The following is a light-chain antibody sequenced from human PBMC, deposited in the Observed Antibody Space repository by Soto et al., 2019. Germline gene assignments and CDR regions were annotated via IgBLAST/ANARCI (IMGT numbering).Light chain of an antibody. V-gene: IGKV3-15*01. Sequence: EIVMTQSPATLSVSPGERATLSCRASQSISSNLAWYQQKPGQAPRLLMYGASTRATGIPARFSGSGSGTEFTLTISSLQSEDFATYYCQQANSFPWTFGQGTKVEIK. J-gene: IGKJ1*01. CDR3: QQANSFPWT. CDR2: GAS. CDR1: QSISSN.